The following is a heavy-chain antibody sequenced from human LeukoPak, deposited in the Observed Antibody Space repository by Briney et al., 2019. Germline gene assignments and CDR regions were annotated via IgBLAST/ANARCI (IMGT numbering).Heavy chain of an antibody. V-gene: IGHV1-69*05. CDR2: IIPIFGTA. Sequence: SVKVSCKASGGTFSSYAISWVRQAPGQGLEWMGGIIPIFGTANYAQKFQGRVTITTDESTSTAYMELSSLRSEDTAVYYCARDSGRDGYNCPMDVWGKGTTVTVSS. J-gene: IGHJ6*04. CDR3: ARDSGRDGYNCPMDV. D-gene: IGHD5-24*01. CDR1: GGTFSSYA.